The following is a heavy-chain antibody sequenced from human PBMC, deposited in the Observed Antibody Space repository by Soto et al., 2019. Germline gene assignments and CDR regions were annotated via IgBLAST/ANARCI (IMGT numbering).Heavy chain of an antibody. J-gene: IGHJ6*02. V-gene: IGHV4-59*01. CDR3: ARGDPLLWFGEKVYYGMDV. D-gene: IGHD3-10*01. Sequence: QVQLQESGPGPVKPSETLSLTCTVSGGSISSYYWSCIRQPPGKGLEWIGYIYYSGSTNYNPSLKSRVTISVDTSKNQFSLKLSSVTAADTAVYYCARGDPLLWFGEKVYYGMDVWGQGTTVTVSS. CDR1: GGSISSYY. CDR2: IYYSGST.